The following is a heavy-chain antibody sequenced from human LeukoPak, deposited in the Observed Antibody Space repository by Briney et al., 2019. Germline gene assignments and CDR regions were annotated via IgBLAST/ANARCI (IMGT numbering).Heavy chain of an antibody. CDR1: GFTFSDYS. V-gene: IGHV3-48*01. CDR3: ARDYKYAFDN. Sequence: GGSLRLSCAASGFTFSDYSMKWVRQVPGQGLEWISYIGIDSGNTNYADSVKGRFTISGDKAKNSLYLQMNSLRVEDTAVYYCARDYKYAFDNWGQGTLVTVSS. D-gene: IGHD5-24*01. J-gene: IGHJ4*02. CDR2: IGIDSGNT.